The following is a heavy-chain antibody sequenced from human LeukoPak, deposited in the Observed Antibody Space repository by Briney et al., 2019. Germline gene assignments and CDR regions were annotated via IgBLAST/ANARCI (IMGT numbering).Heavy chain of an antibody. CDR3: ARSYCSGGSCLDY. V-gene: IGHV3-48*03. CDR1: GFTFSSYE. D-gene: IGHD2-15*01. J-gene: IGHJ4*02. CDR2: ISSSGSTI. Sequence: PGGSLRLSCAASGFTFSSYEMNWVRQAPGKGLEWVSYISSSGSTIYYADSVKGRFAISRDNAKNSLYLQMNSLRAEDTAVYYCARSYCSGGSCLDYWGQGTLVTVSS.